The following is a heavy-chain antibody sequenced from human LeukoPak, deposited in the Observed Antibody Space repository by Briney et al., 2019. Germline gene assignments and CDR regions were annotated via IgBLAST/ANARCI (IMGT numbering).Heavy chain of an antibody. J-gene: IGHJ6*02. D-gene: IGHD2-15*01. CDR1: GGSISIYY. V-gene: IGHV4-4*07. Sequence: PSETLSLTCTVSGGSISIYYWSWIRQPAGKGLEWIGRIYTSGSTNYNPSLKSRVTMSVDTSKNQFSLKLSSVTAADTAVYYCARDGYCSGGSCYSGAYYYYYYGMDVWGQGTTVTVSS. CDR2: IYTSGST. CDR3: ARDGYCSGGSCYSGAYYYYYYGMDV.